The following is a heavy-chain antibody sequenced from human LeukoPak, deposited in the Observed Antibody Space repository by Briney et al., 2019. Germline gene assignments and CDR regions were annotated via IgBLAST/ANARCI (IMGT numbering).Heavy chain of an antibody. J-gene: IGHJ3*02. CDR2: IYNSGST. CDR1: GGSIRSYY. V-gene: IGHV4-59*01. Sequence: SETLSLTCTVSGGSIRSYYWSWIRQPPGKGLEWIGYIYNSGSTNYNPSLKSRVTISVDTSKNQFSLKLSSVTAADTAVYYCARERSGDAFDIWGQGTMVTVSS. CDR3: ARERSGDAFDI.